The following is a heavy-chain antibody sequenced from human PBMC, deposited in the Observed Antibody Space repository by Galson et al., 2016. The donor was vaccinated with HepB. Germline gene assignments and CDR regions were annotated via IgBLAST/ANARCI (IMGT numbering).Heavy chain of an antibody. CDR2: ARTTVSNT. CDR1: GFTFRNYA. J-gene: IGHJ6*03. CDR3: AGKDFHIDV. Sequence: SLLRSCEAAGFTFRNYAMNYACQGPVKGVERISAARTTVSNTHYANSVKRRFTISTDTSTNTLFLQMRSLRAEDTAVYYCAGKDFHIDVWGKGTAVTVSS. D-gene: IGHD3/OR15-3a*01. V-gene: IGHV3-23*05.